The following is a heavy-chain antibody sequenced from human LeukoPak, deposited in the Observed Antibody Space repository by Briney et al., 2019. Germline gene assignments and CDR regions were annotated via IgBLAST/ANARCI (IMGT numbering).Heavy chain of an antibody. D-gene: IGHD4-11*01. Sequence: PGGSLRLSCATPGFTFSHYGMHWVRQAPGKGLEWVAVIWNDGSNKYYGDSVKGRFTISRDNSKNTLYLQMNSLTVEDTAVYYCAKDAQRGFDYSNSLEHWGQGTLVTVSS. J-gene: IGHJ5*02. CDR1: GFTFSHYG. CDR3: AKDAQRGFDYSNSLEH. CDR2: IWNDGSNK. V-gene: IGHV3-33*06.